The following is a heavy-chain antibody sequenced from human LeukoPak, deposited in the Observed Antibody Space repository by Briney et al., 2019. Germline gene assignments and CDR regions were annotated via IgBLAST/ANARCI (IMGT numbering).Heavy chain of an antibody. CDR3: ARKVYYYGSGSYYNLFDY. D-gene: IGHD3-10*01. J-gene: IGHJ4*02. CDR1: GYTFTSYD. V-gene: IGHV1-8*01. CDR2: MNPNSGNT. Sequence: ASVKVSCKASGYTFTSYDINWVRQATGQGLEWMGWMNPNSGNTGYAQKFQGRVTMTRNTSISTAYMELSSLRSEDTAVYYCARKVYYYGSGSYYNLFDYWGQGTLVTVSS.